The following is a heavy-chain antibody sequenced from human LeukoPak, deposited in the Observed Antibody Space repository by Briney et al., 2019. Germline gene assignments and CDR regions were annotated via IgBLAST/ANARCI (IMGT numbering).Heavy chain of an antibody. CDR2: IGTIGDT. V-gene: IGHV3-13*01. D-gene: IGHD3-16*01. Sequence: GGSLRLSCAASGFTFSSYDMHWVRQGTGKGLEWVSGIGTIGDTYYTGSVKGRFTISRENAKNSLYLQMNSLRAGDTAAYYCARKGDGAFDIWGQGTMVTVSS. J-gene: IGHJ3*02. CDR3: ARKGDGAFDI. CDR1: GFTFSSYD.